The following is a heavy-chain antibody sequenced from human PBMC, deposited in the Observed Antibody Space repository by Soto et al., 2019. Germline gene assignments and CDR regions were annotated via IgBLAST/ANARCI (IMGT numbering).Heavy chain of an antibody. D-gene: IGHD1-1*01. J-gene: IGHJ3*02. CDR1: GGFVSSGSYY. CDR2: MSHSGGT. Sequence: QVQLQQWGAGLLKPSETLSLTCAVYGGFVSSGSYYWSWIRQPPGKGLEWIGEMSHSGGTHFNPSLKSRVTISLDTSKNQFSLKMSSVTAADTALYYCARVERGTATTVVDAFDIWGPGTRVTVPS. CDR3: ARVERGTATTVVDAFDI. V-gene: IGHV4-34*01.